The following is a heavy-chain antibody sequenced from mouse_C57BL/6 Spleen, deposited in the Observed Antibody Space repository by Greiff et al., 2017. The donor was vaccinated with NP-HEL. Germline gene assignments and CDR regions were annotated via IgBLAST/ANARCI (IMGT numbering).Heavy chain of an antibody. CDR1: GFSLTSYG. J-gene: IGHJ3*01. CDR2: IWSDGST. V-gene: IGHV2-6*03. Sequence: VKLMESGPGLVAPSQSLSITCTVSGFSLTSYGVHWVRQPPGKGLEWLVVIWSDGSTTYNSALKSRLSISKDNSKSQVFLKMNSLQTDDTAMYYCATQYGYDGAWFAYWGQGTLVTVSA. D-gene: IGHD2-2*01. CDR3: ATQYGYDGAWFAY.